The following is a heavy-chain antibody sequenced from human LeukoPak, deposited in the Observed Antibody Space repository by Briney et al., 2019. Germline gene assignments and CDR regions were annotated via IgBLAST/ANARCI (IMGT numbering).Heavy chain of an antibody. CDR3: ARDHPHYYGSGSYYGRHDI. J-gene: IGHJ3*02. Sequence: ASVKVSCKASGYTFTSYGISWVRQAPGQGLEWMGWISAYNGNTNYAQKLQGRVTMTTDTSTSTAYMELRSLRSDDTAVYYCARDHPHYYGSGSYYGRHDIWGQGTMVTVSS. CDR1: GYTFTSYG. V-gene: IGHV1-18*01. CDR2: ISAYNGNT. D-gene: IGHD3-10*01.